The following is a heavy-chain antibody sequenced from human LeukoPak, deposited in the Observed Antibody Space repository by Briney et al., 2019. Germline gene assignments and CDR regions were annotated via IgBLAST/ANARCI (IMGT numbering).Heavy chain of an antibody. CDR2: ISGGGGST. CDR1: GFTFTSYS. D-gene: IGHD2-21*02. J-gene: IGHJ4*02. CDR3: AKTLRGGDWYFDY. Sequence: AGGSLRLSCAASGFTFTSYSMNWVRQAPGKGLEWVSTISGGGGSTYYADSVKGRFTISRDNSKNTLYLQVNSLRAEDTAVYYCAKTLRGGDWYFDYWGQGTLVTVSS. V-gene: IGHV3-23*01.